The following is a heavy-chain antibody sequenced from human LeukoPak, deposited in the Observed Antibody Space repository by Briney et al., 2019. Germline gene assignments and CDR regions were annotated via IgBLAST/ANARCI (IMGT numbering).Heavy chain of an antibody. Sequence: PSETLSPTCTVSGASIRSSYWSWIRQPPGKGLEWIGYISYTGGTNYNPSLKSRVSLSVDTSKNQFSLELSSVTAADTAVYYCATYRTSFIYWYFDLWGRGTLVTVSS. J-gene: IGHJ2*01. CDR3: ATYRTSFIYWYFDL. CDR2: ISYTGGT. V-gene: IGHV4-59*01. CDR1: GASIRSSY. D-gene: IGHD2-2*01.